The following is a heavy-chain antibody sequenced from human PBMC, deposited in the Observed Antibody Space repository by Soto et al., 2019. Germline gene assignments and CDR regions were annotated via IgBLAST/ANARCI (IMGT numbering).Heavy chain of an antibody. J-gene: IGHJ3*02. CDR2: MSPKSGGA. Sequence: ASVKVSCKTSGYTFTDYYTHWVLQAPGRGLEWMGWMSPKSGGAYFAQKFQGRVTLTRDTSIGTAYIEVNSLTSDDTAVYFCTRENIENSDGLYDAFDIWGPGTTVTVSS. CDR3: TRENIENSDGLYDAFDI. V-gene: IGHV1-2*02. CDR1: GYTFTDYY. D-gene: IGHD5-18*01.